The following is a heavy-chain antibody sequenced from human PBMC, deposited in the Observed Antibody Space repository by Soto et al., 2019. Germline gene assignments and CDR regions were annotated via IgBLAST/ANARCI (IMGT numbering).Heavy chain of an antibody. CDR2: SDYSGRT. CDR1: GGSINSDAYY. V-gene: IGHV4-30-4*01. D-gene: IGHD6-6*01. CDR3: ARDRSNSPDYFDY. J-gene: IGHJ4*02. Sequence: QMQLQESGPGLVKPSQTLSLTCTVSGGSINSDAYYWSWIRQPPGKGLEWIGHSDYSGRTYYAPSLESRLTISLDTSKNQFSLRLSSVNASDTAVYYCARDRSNSPDYFDYWGQGTLVTVSS.